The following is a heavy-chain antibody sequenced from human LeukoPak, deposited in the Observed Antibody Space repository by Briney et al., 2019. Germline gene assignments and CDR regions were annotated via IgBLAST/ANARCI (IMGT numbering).Heavy chain of an antibody. CDR3: ARMSGNTIFYYYYMDV. CDR2: IYASGST. CDR1: GGSISSYY. J-gene: IGHJ6*03. D-gene: IGHD3-9*01. V-gene: IGHV4-4*07. Sequence: PSETLSLTCTVSGGSISSYYWSWIRQPAGKGLEWIGRIYASGSTNYNPSLKSRVTMSVDTSKNQFSLELSSVTAADTAVYYCARMSGNTIFYYYYMDVWGKGTTVTVSS.